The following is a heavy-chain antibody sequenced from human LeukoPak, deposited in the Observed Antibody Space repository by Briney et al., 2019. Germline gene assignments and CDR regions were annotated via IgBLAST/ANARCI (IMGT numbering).Heavy chain of an antibody. V-gene: IGHV3-48*02. J-gene: IGHJ3*02. Sequence: PGGSLRLSCAASGXTFSSYTINWVRQAPGKGLEWVSYISSSSSTIYYADSVKGRFTISRDNAKNSLSLQMNSLRDEDTAVYYCATNSILSGAFDIWGQGTMVTVSS. CDR3: ATNSILSGAFDI. D-gene: IGHD3-3*01. CDR1: GXTFSSYT. CDR2: ISSSSSTI.